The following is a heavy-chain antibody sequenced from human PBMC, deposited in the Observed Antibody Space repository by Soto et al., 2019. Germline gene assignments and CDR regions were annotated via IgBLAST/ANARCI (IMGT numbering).Heavy chain of an antibody. CDR1: GFTFSSYS. CDR2: ISSSSSYI. D-gene: IGHD5-12*01. V-gene: IGHV3-21*01. Sequence: GGSLRLSCAASGFTFSSYSMNWVRQAPGKGLEWVSSISSSSSYIYYADSVKGRFTISRDNAKNSLYLQMNGLRAEDTAVYYCARAMVLRGGDYDYDAFDIWGQGTMVTVSS. J-gene: IGHJ3*02. CDR3: ARAMVLRGGDYDYDAFDI.